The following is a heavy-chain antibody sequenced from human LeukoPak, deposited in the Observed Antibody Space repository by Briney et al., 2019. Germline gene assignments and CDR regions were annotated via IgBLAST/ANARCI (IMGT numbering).Heavy chain of an antibody. CDR1: GFTFSSYA. CDR2: IRYDGSNK. V-gene: IGHV3-30*02. CDR3: AKATVVIPVPPGWFDP. Sequence: GGSLRLSCAASGFTFSSYAMSWVRQAPGKGLEWVAFIRYDGSNKYYADSVKGRFTISRDNSKNTLYLQMRSLRAEDTALYYCAKATVVIPVPPGWFDPWGQGTLVTVPS. D-gene: IGHD4-23*01. J-gene: IGHJ5*02.